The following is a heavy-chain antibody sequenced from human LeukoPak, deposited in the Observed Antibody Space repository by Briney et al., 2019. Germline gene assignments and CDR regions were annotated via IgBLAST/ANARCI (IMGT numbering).Heavy chain of an antibody. CDR3: ATAYSKGPVDY. V-gene: IGHV1-69-2*01. J-gene: IGHJ4*02. Sequence: ASVKISCKVSGYTFTDYYMHWVQQAPGKGLEWMGLVDPEDGETINAEKFQGRVTITADTSTDTAYMELSSQRSEDTAVYYCATAYSKGPVDYWGQGTLVTVSS. D-gene: IGHD4-11*01. CDR2: VDPEDGET. CDR1: GYTFTDYY.